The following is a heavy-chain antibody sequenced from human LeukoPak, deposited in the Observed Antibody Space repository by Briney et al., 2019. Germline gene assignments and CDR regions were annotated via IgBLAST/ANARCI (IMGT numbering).Heavy chain of an antibody. Sequence: ASVKVSCKVSGDTLSELTMHWVRQAPGKGLEWMGGFDPGAGEVLYAQQFQGRVTMTEDTSTDTAYMELTSLRSEDSGVYFCAAGGIYSLLDYWGQGTLVTVSS. CDR3: AAGGIYSLLDY. D-gene: IGHD3-10*01. CDR2: FDPGAGEV. V-gene: IGHV1-24*01. J-gene: IGHJ4*02. CDR1: GDTLSELT.